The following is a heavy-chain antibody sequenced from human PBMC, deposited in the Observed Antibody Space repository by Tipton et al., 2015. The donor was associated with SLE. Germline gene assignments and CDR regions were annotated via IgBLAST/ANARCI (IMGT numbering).Heavy chain of an antibody. CDR1: GFTFSDHY. CDR3: ASVRDSQRWSGFDV. CDR2: IGSTGYII. V-gene: IGHV3-11*04. J-gene: IGHJ3*01. Sequence: SLRLSCAASGFTFSDHYMSWVRQAPGKGLEWISYIGSTGYIIYYADSVKGRFTISRDNARNSLYLQMSSLRVEDTAVYYCASVRDSQRWSGFDVWGQGTLVTVSS. D-gene: IGHD3-3*01.